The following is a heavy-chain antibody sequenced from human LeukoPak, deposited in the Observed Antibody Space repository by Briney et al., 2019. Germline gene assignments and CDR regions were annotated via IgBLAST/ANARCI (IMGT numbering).Heavy chain of an antibody. CDR1: GFIVSSNY. CDR3: ARHRSDSGDYDAFDI. J-gene: IGHJ3*02. D-gene: IGHD4-17*01. CDR2: IYSSDST. V-gene: IGHV3-53*01. Sequence: GGSLRLSCAASGFIVSSNYMNWVRQAPGQGLEWVSVIYSSDSTYYADSVKGRFTISRDNSNNTLFLQMNSLRAEDTAVYYCARHRSDSGDYDAFDIWGQGTMVTVSS.